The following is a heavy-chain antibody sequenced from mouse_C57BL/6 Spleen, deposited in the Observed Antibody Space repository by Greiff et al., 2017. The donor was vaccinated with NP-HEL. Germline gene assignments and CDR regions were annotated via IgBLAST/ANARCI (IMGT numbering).Heavy chain of an antibody. J-gene: IGHJ2*01. CDR3: ARYIGGTSDY. D-gene: IGHD1-1*02. CDR2: INPSNGGT. V-gene: IGHV1-53*01. CDR1: GYTFTSYW. Sequence: LQESGTELVKPGASVKLSCKASGYTFTSYWMHWVKQRPGQGLEWIGNINPSNGGTNYNEKFKSKATLTVDKSSSTAYMQRSSLTSEDSAVYYCARYIGGTSDYWGQGTTLTVSS.